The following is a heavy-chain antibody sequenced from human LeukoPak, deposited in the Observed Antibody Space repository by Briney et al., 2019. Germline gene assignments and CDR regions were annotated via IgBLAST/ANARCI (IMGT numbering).Heavy chain of an antibody. CDR1: GFSVSRNY. V-gene: IGHV3-53*01. J-gene: IGHJ4*02. CDR3: TRDTPGIAASVSGG. CDR2: IYSGGNT. Sequence: GGSLRLSCTASGFSVSRNYMNWVRQAPGKGLEWVALIYSGGNTHYADSVKGRFTISRDNSKNTLYLQMSSLRVEDTVVYYCTRDTPGIAASVSGGWGQGTLVTVS. D-gene: IGHD6-13*01.